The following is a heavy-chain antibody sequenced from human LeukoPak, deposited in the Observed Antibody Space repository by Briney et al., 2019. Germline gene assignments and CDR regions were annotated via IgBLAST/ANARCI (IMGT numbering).Heavy chain of an antibody. D-gene: IGHD1-1*01. V-gene: IGHV4-39*01. CDR3: ERHPVNSKTIDY. J-gene: IGHJ4*02. CDR1: GGPISSSSYY. Sequence: PSETLSLTRTVSGGPISSSSYYGRRIRQPPGKGLGGNGRIYYSGSAYYNPSPQSRVPISIYTSKKHFSLTLNSVTPTDTSVYYCERHPVNSKTIDYWGQGTLVTVSS. CDR2: IYYSGSA.